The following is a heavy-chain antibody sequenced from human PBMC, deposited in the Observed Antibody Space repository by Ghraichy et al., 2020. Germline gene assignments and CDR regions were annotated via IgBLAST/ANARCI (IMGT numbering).Heavy chain of an antibody. CDR3: ARDLVFLTGYSDY. Sequence: GGSLRLSCAASGFTFSTYWVNWVRQAPGKGLEWVANIKQDGSEKYYVDSVKGRFTISRDNAKNSLYLQMNSLRAEDTAVYYCARDLVFLTGYSDYWGQGTLVTVSS. J-gene: IGHJ4*02. V-gene: IGHV3-7*01. CDR1: GFTFSTYW. D-gene: IGHD3-9*01. CDR2: IKQDGSEK.